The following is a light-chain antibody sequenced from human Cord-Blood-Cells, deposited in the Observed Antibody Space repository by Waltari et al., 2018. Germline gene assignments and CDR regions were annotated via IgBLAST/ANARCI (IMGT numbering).Light chain of an antibody. V-gene: IGKV1-39*01. CDR1: QSISSY. Sequence: DIQMTQSPSSLSASVGDRVTITCRASQSISSYLNWYQQKPGKAPKLLIYAASSLQSGVPSRFSGSGSGTDFTLTISSLPPEDFATYYCQQSYSTPPTWTFGQGTKVEIK. J-gene: IGKJ1*01. CDR2: AAS. CDR3: QQSYSTPPTWT.